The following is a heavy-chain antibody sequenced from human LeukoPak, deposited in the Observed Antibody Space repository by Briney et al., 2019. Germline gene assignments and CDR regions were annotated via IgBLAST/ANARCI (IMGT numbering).Heavy chain of an antibody. CDR3: ARVSGSYRHFDY. Sequence: PGGSLRLSCAASGFTFSSYGMHWVRQAPGKGLVWVSRINTDGSSTSYADSVKGRFTISRDNAKNTLYLQMNSLRAEDTAVYYCARVSGSYRHFDYWGQGTLVTVSS. D-gene: IGHD1-26*01. CDR1: GFTFSSYG. V-gene: IGHV3-74*01. CDR2: INTDGSST. J-gene: IGHJ4*02.